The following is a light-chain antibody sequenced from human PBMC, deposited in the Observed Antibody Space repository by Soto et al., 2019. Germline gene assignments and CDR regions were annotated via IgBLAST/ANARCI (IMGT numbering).Light chain of an antibody. CDR3: SSYTSSSTLV. CDR2: EVS. Sequence: QSALTQPASVSGSPGQSITISCTGTSSDVGGYNYVSWYQQHPGIAPKLMISEVSNRPSGVSNRFPGSKSGNTASLTISGRQAEDEAEYYCSSYTSSSTLVFGGGTKLTVL. V-gene: IGLV2-14*01. J-gene: IGLJ2*01. CDR1: SSDVGGYNY.